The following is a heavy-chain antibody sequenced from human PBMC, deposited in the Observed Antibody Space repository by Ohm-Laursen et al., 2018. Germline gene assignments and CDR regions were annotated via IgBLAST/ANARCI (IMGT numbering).Heavy chain of an antibody. CDR1: GFTLSGHS. D-gene: IGHD2-21*02. CDR2: IRNNAYGHTT. CDR3: VRRHIRDSYDY. Sequence: GSLRLSCAASGFTLSGHSMDWVRQAPGKGLEWVGRIRNNAYGHTTEYAASVQGRFIISRDDSKNSVYLQMNSLRTEDTALYYCVRRHIRDSYDYWGQGTLVTVS. V-gene: IGHV3-72*01. J-gene: IGHJ4*02.